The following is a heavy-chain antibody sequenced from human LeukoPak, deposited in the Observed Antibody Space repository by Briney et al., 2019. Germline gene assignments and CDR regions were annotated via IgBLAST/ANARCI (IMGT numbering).Heavy chain of an antibody. D-gene: IGHD3-22*01. J-gene: IGHJ3*02. CDR1: GYSSTSYW. Sequence: GESLKISCKGSGYSSTSYWIGWVRQMPGKGLEWMGIIYPGDSDTRYSPSFQGQVTISADKSISTAYLQWSSLKASDTAMYYCARAPYYYDSSGNHRDAFDIWGQGTMVTVSS. CDR2: IYPGDSDT. CDR3: ARAPYYYDSSGNHRDAFDI. V-gene: IGHV5-51*01.